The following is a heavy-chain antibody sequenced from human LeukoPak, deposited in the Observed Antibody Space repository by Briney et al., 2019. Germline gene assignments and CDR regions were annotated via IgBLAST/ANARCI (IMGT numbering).Heavy chain of an antibody. D-gene: IGHD1-26*01. Sequence: PGGSLRLSCEASGFIVSANFMNWVRHSREKGLEWVSVMYSVGSTYYADSVKGRFTVSRDPSKNTLYLQMDGLRVEDTAVHYCARDLSAYSYGFGGDCWGQGTRVIVSS. CDR2: MYSVGST. J-gene: IGHJ4*02. V-gene: IGHV3-66*01. CDR1: GFIVSANF. CDR3: ARDLSAYSYGFGGDC.